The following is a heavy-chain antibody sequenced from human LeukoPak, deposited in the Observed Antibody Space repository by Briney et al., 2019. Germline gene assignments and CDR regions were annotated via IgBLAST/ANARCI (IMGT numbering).Heavy chain of an antibody. CDR1: GFTFSNAW. J-gene: IGHJ3*02. CDR3: TTSYGGNSLEAFDI. D-gene: IGHD4-23*01. CDR2: IKSKTDGGTT. Sequence: PGGSLRLSCAASGFTFSNAWMSWVRQAPGKGLEWVGRIKSKTDGGTTDYAAPVKGRFTISRDDSKNTLYLQMNSLKTEDTAVYYCTTSYGGNSLEAFDIWGQGTMVTVSS. V-gene: IGHV3-15*01.